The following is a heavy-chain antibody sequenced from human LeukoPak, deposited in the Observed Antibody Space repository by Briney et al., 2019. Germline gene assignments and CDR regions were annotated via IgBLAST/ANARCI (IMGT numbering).Heavy chain of an antibody. D-gene: IGHD3-22*01. CDR1: GFTFSDYY. Sequence: VGSLRLSCAASGFTFSDYYMSWIRQAPGKGLEWVSYISSSGSSIYYADSVKGRFTISRDNAKNSLYLQMNSLRAEDTGVYYCARGGPNYYDSSGYFDYWGQGTLVTVSS. CDR2: ISSSGSSI. J-gene: IGHJ4*02. CDR3: ARGGPNYYDSSGYFDY. V-gene: IGHV3-11*01.